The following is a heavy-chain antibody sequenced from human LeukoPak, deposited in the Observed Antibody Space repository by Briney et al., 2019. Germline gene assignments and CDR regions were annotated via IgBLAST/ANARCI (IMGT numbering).Heavy chain of an antibody. J-gene: IGHJ6*02. V-gene: IGHV3-23*01. Sequence: GGSLRLSCAASGFTFSSYAMSWVRQAPGKGLEWVSAISGSGGSTYYADSVKGRFTISRDNSKNTLYLQINSLRAEDTAVYYCAKVSQQLGPSYYYYYGMDVWGQGTTVTVSS. CDR2: ISGSGGST. CDR1: GFTFSSYA. D-gene: IGHD6-13*01. CDR3: AKVSQQLGPSYYYYYGMDV.